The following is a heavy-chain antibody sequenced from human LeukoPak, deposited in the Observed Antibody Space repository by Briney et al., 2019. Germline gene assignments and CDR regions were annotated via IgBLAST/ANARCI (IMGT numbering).Heavy chain of an antibody. D-gene: IGHD3-9*01. CDR3: ARDTPEWYYDILTGYYP. J-gene: IGHJ5*02. CDR1: GYTFTGYY. Sequence: VASVKVSCKASGYTFTGYYIHWVRQAPGQGLEWMGWINPNSGGTNYAQKFQGRVTMTRDTSISTAYMELSRLRSDDTAVYYCARDTPEWYYDILTGYYPWGQGTLVTVSS. V-gene: IGHV1-2*02. CDR2: INPNSGGT.